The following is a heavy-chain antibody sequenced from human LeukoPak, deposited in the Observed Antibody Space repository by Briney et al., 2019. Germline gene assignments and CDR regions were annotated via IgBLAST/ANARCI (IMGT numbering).Heavy chain of an antibody. CDR3: ARWQLERPYHFDC. V-gene: IGHV3-7*01. D-gene: IGHD1-1*01. Sequence: GGSLRLSCAASGFTFSSYWMSWVRQAPGKGLEWVANIKQDGSEKYYVDSVKGRFTVSRDNAKNSLYLQMNSLRAEDTAVYYCARWQLERPYHFDCWGQGAMVTVSS. CDR2: IKQDGSEK. J-gene: IGHJ4*02. CDR1: GFTFSSYW.